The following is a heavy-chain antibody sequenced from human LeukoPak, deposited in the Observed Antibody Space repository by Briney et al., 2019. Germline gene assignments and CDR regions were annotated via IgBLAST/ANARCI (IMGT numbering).Heavy chain of an antibody. V-gene: IGHV3-30*02. CDR1: GFTFSSYG. CDR2: IRYDGSNK. D-gene: IGHD4-17*01. J-gene: IGHJ4*02. Sequence: PGGSLRLSCAASGFTFSSYGMHWVRQAPGKGLEWVAFIRYDGSNKYYADSVKGRFTISRDNSKNTLYLQMNSLGAEDTAVYYCAKDISDYGDHYVHDYWGQGTLVIVSS. CDR3: AKDISDYGDHYVHDY.